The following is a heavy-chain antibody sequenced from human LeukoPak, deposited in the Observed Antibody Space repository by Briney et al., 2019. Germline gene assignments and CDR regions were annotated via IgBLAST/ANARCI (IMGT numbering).Heavy chain of an antibody. Sequence: GSXXKVSCKASGGTFSSYAISWVRQAPGQGLEWMGRIIPIFGTANYAQKFQGRVTITTDESTSTAYMELSSLRSEDTAVYYCARGAIFEEYYFDYWGQGTLVTVSS. CDR2: IIPIFGTA. D-gene: IGHD3-3*01. CDR1: GGTFSSYA. V-gene: IGHV1-69*05. J-gene: IGHJ4*02. CDR3: ARGAIFEEYYFDY.